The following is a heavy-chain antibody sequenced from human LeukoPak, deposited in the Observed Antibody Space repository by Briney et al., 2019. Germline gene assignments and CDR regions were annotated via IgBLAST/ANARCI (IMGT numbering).Heavy chain of an antibody. CDR3: ARAVSGRFDY. J-gene: IGHJ4*02. CDR1: GGSMSPYH. CDR2: IYHSGST. D-gene: IGHD6-19*01. Sequence: SETLSLTCTVSGGSMSPYHWGWIRQPPGKGLEWTGYIYHSGSTNYNPSLKSRVTISVDTSKNQFSLKLSSVTAADTAIYYCARAVSGRFDYWGQGTLVTVSS. V-gene: IGHV4-59*08.